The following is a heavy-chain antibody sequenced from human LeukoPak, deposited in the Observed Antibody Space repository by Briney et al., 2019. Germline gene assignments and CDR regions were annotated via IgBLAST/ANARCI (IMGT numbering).Heavy chain of an antibody. Sequence: ASVKASCKASENTFTGYYMHWLGQPPGQGLEWMGWITPNSGGTNYEQKFQGRVTMTRATSISTAYMELSRLRSDDTAVYYCARRGDGDAFDMWGQGTLVTVSS. CDR2: ITPNSGGT. J-gene: IGHJ3*02. CDR1: ENTFTGYY. D-gene: IGHD5-24*01. CDR3: ARRGDGDAFDM. V-gene: IGHV1-2*02.